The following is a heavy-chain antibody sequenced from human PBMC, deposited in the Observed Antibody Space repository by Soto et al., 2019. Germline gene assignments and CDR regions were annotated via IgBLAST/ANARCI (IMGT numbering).Heavy chain of an antibody. D-gene: IGHD6-13*01. Sequence: EVQLVESGGGLVKPGGSLRLSCAASGFTFSSYSMNWVRQAPGKGLEWVSSISSSSSYIYYADSVKGRFTISRDNAKNSLYLQMNSLRAEDTAVYYCARDQKSSSSWGSYYYYGMDVWGQGTTVTVSS. V-gene: IGHV3-21*01. CDR2: ISSSSSYI. CDR3: ARDQKSSSSWGSYYYYGMDV. J-gene: IGHJ6*02. CDR1: GFTFSSYS.